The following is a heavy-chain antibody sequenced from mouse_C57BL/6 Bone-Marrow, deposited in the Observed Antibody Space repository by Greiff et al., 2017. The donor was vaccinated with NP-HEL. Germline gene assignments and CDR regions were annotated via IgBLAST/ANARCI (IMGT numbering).Heavy chain of an antibody. CDR2: IDPENGDT. CDR1: GFNIKDDY. J-gene: IGHJ4*01. Sequence: EVQLQESGAELVRPGASVKLSCTASGFNIKDDYMHWVKQRPEQGLEWIGWIDPENGDTEYASKFQGKATITADTSSNTAYLQLSSLTSEDTAVYYCTGSRRRGGYYAMDYWGQGTSVTVSS. V-gene: IGHV14-4*01. CDR3: TGSRRRGGYYAMDY. D-gene: IGHD3-3*01.